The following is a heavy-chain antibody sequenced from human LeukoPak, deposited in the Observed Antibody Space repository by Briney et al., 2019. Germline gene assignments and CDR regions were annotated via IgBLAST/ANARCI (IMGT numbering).Heavy chain of an antibody. D-gene: IGHD1-26*01. Sequence: SETLSLTCTFSGGSTSSYYWSWIRQTPGKGLEWIGYIHYSGSTNYNPSLKNRVTISLDTSKNQVSLRLSSVTAADTAVYYCARRASGSYPDYFDYWGQGTLVTVSS. CDR1: GGSTSSYY. J-gene: IGHJ4*02. CDR3: ARRASGSYPDYFDY. V-gene: IGHV4-59*08. CDR2: IHYSGST.